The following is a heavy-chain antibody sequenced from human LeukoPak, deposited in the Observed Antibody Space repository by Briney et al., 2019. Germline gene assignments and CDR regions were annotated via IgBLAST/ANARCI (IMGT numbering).Heavy chain of an antibody. CDR2: LGTYNGHT. D-gene: IGHD5-12*01. V-gene: IGHV1-18*01. Sequence: PSVKVSCKASGYTFTNYGISWVRQAPGQGLEWMGWLGTYNGHTNYVQKFQGRITMTTDTSTNTAFMELRSLRSDDTAVYYCARDFRSGYDLFDPWGQGTLVTVSS. CDR3: ARDFRSGYDLFDP. J-gene: IGHJ5*02. CDR1: GYTFTNYG.